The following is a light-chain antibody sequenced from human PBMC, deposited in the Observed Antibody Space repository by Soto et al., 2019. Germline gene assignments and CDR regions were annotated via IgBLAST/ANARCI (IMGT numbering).Light chain of an antibody. CDR3: NSYTTRTTYV. CDR2: EAN. Sequence: QSVLTQPASVSGSPGQSITISCTGTSGDIGTYNLVSWYQQHPGRAPKLIIFEANKRPSGVSNRFSASKSGNTASLTISGLQPEDEADYYCNSYTTRTTYVFGTGTKVTVL. J-gene: IGLJ1*01. V-gene: IGLV2-14*02. CDR1: SGDIGTYNL.